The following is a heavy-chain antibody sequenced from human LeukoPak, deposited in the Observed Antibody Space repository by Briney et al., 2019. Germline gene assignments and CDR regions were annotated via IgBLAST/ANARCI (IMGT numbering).Heavy chain of an antibody. D-gene: IGHD3-16*01. CDR3: ARDGGTRLGFDP. CDR1: SESSGGDD. Sequence: PSETLSRTCAMHSESSGGDDWTWIRQPPGKGLEWIGEVSPGGSTRYNPSLRSRVTISLDTSRSRFSLRLSSVTAADAGVYYCARDGGTRLGFDPWGQGTLVTVSS. J-gene: IGHJ5*02. CDR2: VSPGGST. V-gene: IGHV4-34*01.